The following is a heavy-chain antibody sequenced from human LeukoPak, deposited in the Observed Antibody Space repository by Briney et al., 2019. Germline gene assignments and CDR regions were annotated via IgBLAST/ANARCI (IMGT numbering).Heavy chain of an antibody. CDR1: GYTFTGYY. Sequence: ASVKVSCKASGYTFTGYYMHWVRQAPGQGLEWMGRINPNNGGTNYAQKFQGRVTMTGDTSISTAYMELRSLRSDDTAVYYCARGGSGNYIKYYFDYWGQGTLVTVSS. CDR2: INPNNGGT. CDR3: ARGGSGNYIKYYFDY. J-gene: IGHJ4*02. D-gene: IGHD3-10*01. V-gene: IGHV1-2*06.